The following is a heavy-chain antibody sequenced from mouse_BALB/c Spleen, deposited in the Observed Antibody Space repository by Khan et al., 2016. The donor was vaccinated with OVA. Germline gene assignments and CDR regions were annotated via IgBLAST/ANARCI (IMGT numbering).Heavy chain of an antibody. D-gene: IGHD2-4*01. CDR3: ARNYDYDEGLAY. CDR1: GFSLTTYG. CDR2: IWSGGST. V-gene: IGHV2-2*02. J-gene: IGHJ3*01. Sequence: QVQLKESGPGLVQPSQSLSITCTVSGFSLTTYGVHWVRQSPGKGLEWLGVIWSGGSTDYNAAFISRLSISKDNSKSQVFFKMNSLQANDTAIYYCARNYDYDEGLAYWGQGTLVIVSA.